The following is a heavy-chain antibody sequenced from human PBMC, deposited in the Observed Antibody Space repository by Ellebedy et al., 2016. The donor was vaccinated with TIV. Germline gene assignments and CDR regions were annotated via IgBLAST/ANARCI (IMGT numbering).Heavy chain of an antibody. Sequence: GESLKISCAASGFTVSSNYMSWVRQAPGKGLEWVSVIYSGGSTYYADSVKGRFTISRDNSKNTLYLQMNSLRAEDTAVYYCAGDRNYGSDYGMDVWGQGTTVTVSS. J-gene: IGHJ6*02. D-gene: IGHD3-10*01. CDR2: IYSGGST. CDR3: AGDRNYGSDYGMDV. CDR1: GFTVSSNY. V-gene: IGHV3-66*01.